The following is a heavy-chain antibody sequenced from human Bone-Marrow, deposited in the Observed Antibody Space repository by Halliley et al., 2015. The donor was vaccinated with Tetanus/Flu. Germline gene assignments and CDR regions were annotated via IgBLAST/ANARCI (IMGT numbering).Heavy chain of an antibody. Sequence: KGLGGVANIEKDGSETNYVDSGRGRFIISRDNTKSAVYLQMNGVRVEDTALYYCMGGAGWLTDYWGQGVSVTVSP. V-gene: IGHV3-7*04. CDR2: IEKDGSET. CDR3: MGGAGWLTDY. J-gene: IGHJ4*02. D-gene: IGHD6-19*01.